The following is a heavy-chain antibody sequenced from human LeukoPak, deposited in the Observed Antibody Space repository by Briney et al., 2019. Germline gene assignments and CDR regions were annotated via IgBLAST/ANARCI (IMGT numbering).Heavy chain of an antibody. CDR3: ARGYYYDSSVTPFDY. D-gene: IGHD3-22*01. CDR1: GYTFTGCY. V-gene: IGHV1-2*02. J-gene: IGHJ4*02. CDR2: INPNSGGT. Sequence: GASVKVSCKASGYTFTGCYVHWVRQAPGQGLEWMGWINPNSGGTNYAQKFQGRVSMTRDTSISTAYMELSRLRSDDTAVYYCARGYYYDSSVTPFDYRGQGTLVTVSS.